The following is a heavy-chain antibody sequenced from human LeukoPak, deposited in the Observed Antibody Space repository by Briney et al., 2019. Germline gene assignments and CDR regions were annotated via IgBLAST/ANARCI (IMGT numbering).Heavy chain of an antibody. Sequence: GASVKVSCKASGGTFSSYTIGWVRQAPGQGLEWMGRIIPILGIANYAQKFQGRVTITADKSTSTAYMELSSLRSEDTAVYYCARGSYSNYGYYFDYWGQGTLVTVSS. CDR3: ARGSYSNYGYYFDY. D-gene: IGHD4-11*01. CDR2: IIPILGIA. V-gene: IGHV1-69*02. CDR1: GGTFSSYT. J-gene: IGHJ4*02.